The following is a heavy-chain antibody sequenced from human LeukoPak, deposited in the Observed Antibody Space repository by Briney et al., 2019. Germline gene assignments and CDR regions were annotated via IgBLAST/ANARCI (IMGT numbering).Heavy chain of an antibody. V-gene: IGHV3-48*01. CDR3: ARAGGSYGSGSYFKG. CDR1: GFTFSSYS. J-gene: IGHJ4*02. D-gene: IGHD3-10*01. Sequence: TGGSLRLSCAASGFTFSSYSMNWVRQAPGKGLEWVSYISSSSSTIYYADSVKGRFTISRDNAKNSLYLQMNSLRAEDTAVYYCARAGGSYGSGSYFKGWGQGTLVTVSS. CDR2: ISSSSSTI.